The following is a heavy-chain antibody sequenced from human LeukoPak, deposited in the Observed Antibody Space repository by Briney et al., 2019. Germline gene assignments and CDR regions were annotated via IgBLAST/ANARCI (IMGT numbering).Heavy chain of an antibody. CDR2: INHSGST. CDR3: ARSDYYDSSGYDFDY. D-gene: IGHD3-22*01. Sequence: SETLSLTCAVYGGSFSGYYWSWIRQPPGKGLEWIGEINHSGSTNYNPSLKSRVTISADTSKNQFSLKLSSVTAADTAVYYCARSDYYDSSGYDFDYWGQGTLVTVSS. V-gene: IGHV4-34*01. CDR1: GGSFSGYY. J-gene: IGHJ4*02.